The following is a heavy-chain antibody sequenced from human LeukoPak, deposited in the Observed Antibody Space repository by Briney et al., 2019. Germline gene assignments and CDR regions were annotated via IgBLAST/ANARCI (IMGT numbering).Heavy chain of an antibody. V-gene: IGHV5-51*01. CDR3: ARLSWWSYDSSGYYPLGHFQH. D-gene: IGHD3-22*01. CDR1: GYSFTSYW. Sequence: GESLKISCKGSGYSFTSYWIGWVRQMPGKGLEWMGIIYPGDSDTRYSPSFQGQVTISADKSISTAYLQWSSLKASDTAMYYCARLSWWSYDSSGYYPLGHFQHWGQGTLVTVSS. CDR2: IYPGDSDT. J-gene: IGHJ1*01.